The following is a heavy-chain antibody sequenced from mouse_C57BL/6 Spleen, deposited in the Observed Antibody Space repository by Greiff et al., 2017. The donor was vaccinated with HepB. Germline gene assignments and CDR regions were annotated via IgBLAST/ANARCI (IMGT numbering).Heavy chain of an antibody. V-gene: IGHV8-12*01. CDR1: GFSLSTSGMG. J-gene: IGHJ1*03. Sequence: QVTLKESGPGILQSSQTLSLTCSFSGFSLSTSGMGVSWIRQPSGKGLEWLAHIYWDDDKRYNPSLKSRLTISKDTSRNQVFLKVTSVDTADTATYYCARRGGYYGNLYFDVWGTGTTVTVSS. D-gene: IGHD2-1*01. CDR2: IYWDDDK. CDR3: ARRGGYYGNLYFDV.